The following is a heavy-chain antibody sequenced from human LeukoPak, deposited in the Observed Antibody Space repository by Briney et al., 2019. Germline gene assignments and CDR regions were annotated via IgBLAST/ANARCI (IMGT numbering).Heavy chain of an antibody. D-gene: IGHD3-10*01. Sequence: ASVKVSCKASGYTFTSYGISWVRQAPGQGLEWMGWIRAYNGNTNYAQKLQGRVTMTTDTSTSTAYMELRSLRSDDTAVYYCARDRKGYYYGSGSNYYYYGMDVWGQGTRSPSP. CDR2: IRAYNGNT. CDR1: GYTFTSYG. J-gene: IGHJ6*02. V-gene: IGHV1-18*01. CDR3: ARDRKGYYYGSGSNYYYYGMDV.